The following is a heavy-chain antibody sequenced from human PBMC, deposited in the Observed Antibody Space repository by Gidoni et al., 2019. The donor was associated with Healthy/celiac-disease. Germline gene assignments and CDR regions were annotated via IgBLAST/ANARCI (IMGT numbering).Heavy chain of an antibody. CDR1: GFTSSDYY. CDR3: ARAPALNSWDAFDI. D-gene: IGHD6-13*01. CDR2: ISSSGSTI. V-gene: IGHV3-11*01. Sequence: QVQLVESGGGLVKPGGSLSLSCAASGFTSSDYYMSWIRQAPGKGLEWVSYISSSGSTIYYADSVKGRFTISRDNAKNSLYLQMNSLRAEDTAVYYCARAPALNSWDAFDIWGQGTMVTVSS. J-gene: IGHJ3*02.